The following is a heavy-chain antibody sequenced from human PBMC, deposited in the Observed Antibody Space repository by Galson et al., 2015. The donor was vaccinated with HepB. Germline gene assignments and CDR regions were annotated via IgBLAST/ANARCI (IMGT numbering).Heavy chain of an antibody. CDR2: ITGKGDST. Sequence: SLRLSCAASGFAFDSHAMSWVRQAPGRGLEWISGITGKGDSTCYADSVKGRSTVTKDNSNNMLYLQMNSLRAEDAGLYFCAKGYGLFDSWGQGSLVAVSS. V-gene: IGHV3-23*01. J-gene: IGHJ5*01. CDR3: AKGYGLFDS. D-gene: IGHD5-18*01. CDR1: GFAFDSHA.